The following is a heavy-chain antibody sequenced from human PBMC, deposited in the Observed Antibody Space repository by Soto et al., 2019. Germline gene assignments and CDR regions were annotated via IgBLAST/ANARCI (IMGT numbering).Heavy chain of an antibody. CDR3: AKGRAITVFGVITPFDS. Sequence: EVQLLESGGDFKQPGGSLRLSCEGSGFNFSNYALNWVRQAPGMRLEWVSVISGNSGTTYYAASVKGRFTISRDNSKKTLYLQMNSLRADDTAVYYCAKGRAITVFGVITPFDSWGQGTLVTVSS. CDR2: ISGNSGTT. D-gene: IGHD3-3*01. J-gene: IGHJ4*02. V-gene: IGHV3-23*01. CDR1: GFNFSNYA.